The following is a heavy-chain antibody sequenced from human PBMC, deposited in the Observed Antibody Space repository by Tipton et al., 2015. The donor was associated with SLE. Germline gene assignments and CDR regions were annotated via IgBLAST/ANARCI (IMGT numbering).Heavy chain of an antibody. CDR3: ARVLLTYDSSGYSDY. V-gene: IGHV4-61*09. CDR2: IYTSGST. D-gene: IGHD3-22*01. Sequence: LRLSCTVSGGSISSGSYYWSWIRQPAGKGLEWIGYIYTSGSTNYNPSLKSRVTISVDTSKNQFSLKLSSVTAADTAVYYCARVLLTYDSSGYSDYWGQGTLVTVSS. CDR1: GGSISSGSYY. J-gene: IGHJ4*02.